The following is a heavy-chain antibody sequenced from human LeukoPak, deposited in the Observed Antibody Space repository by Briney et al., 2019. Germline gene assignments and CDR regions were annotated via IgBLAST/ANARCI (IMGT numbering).Heavy chain of an antibody. CDR3: ARRGGGYSYELDY. Sequence: SETLSLTCTVSGGSLSGYYWSWIRQPPGKGLEWIGYIYYSGSTNYNPSLKSRVTISVDTSKNQFSLKLSSVTAADTAVYYCARRGGGYSYELDYWGQGTLVTVSS. D-gene: IGHD5-18*01. CDR2: IYYSGST. V-gene: IGHV4-59*08. J-gene: IGHJ4*02. CDR1: GGSLSGYY.